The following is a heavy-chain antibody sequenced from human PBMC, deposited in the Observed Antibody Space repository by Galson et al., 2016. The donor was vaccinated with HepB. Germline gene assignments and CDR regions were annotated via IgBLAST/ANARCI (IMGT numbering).Heavy chain of an antibody. CDR1: GNTFTGDY. D-gene: IGHD3-22*01. J-gene: IGHJ4*02. CDR2: VNPSSGST. Sequence: SVKVSCKASGNTFTGDYLHWVRQAPGQGLEWMGRVNPSSGSTIYAHNFQGRVTMTRDTFIGTAYMELSRLRSDDTAVYYCAGSGYYSNLNYWGQGTLVT. V-gene: IGHV1-2*06. CDR3: AGSGYYSNLNY.